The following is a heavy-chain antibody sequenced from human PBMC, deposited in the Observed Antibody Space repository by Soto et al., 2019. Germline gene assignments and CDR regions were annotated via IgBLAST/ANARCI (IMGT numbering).Heavy chain of an antibody. Sequence: GGSLRLSCAASGLTFSSYAMSWVRQAPGKGLEWVSHISNSGRSTKHADSVKGRFTISRDNSKNTLYLQMNSLRAEDTAIYYCAKDALAYYDFWSWGQGTLVTVSS. CDR1: GLTFSSYA. CDR2: ISNSGRST. CDR3: AKDALAYYDFWS. D-gene: IGHD3-3*01. V-gene: IGHV3-23*01. J-gene: IGHJ4*02.